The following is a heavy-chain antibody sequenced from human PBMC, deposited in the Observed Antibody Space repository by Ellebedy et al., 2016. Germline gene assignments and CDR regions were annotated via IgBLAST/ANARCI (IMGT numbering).Heavy chain of an antibody. Sequence: GESLKISXAASGFTFSSYSMNWVRQAPGKGLEWVSYISSSSSTIYYADSVKGRFTISRDNSKNTLYLQMNSLRAEDTAVYYCARDHPLMGIAVAGHFDYWGQGTLVTVSS. CDR2: ISSSSSTI. CDR1: GFTFSSYS. D-gene: IGHD6-19*01. J-gene: IGHJ4*02. V-gene: IGHV3-48*01. CDR3: ARDHPLMGIAVAGHFDY.